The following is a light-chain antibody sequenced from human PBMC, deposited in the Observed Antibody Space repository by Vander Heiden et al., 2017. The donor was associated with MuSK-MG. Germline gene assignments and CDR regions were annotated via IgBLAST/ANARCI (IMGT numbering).Light chain of an antibody. J-gene: IGLJ1*01. Sequence: QSALTHPASVSGSPGKSITISCTGTGSGVGNYNLVSWYQHHPGKAPELLIYEVTKRTSGVSHRFSGSKSGNTASLTISGLQAEDEADYYCCAYASSTYVFGTGTKVTVL. V-gene: IGLV2-23*02. CDR3: CAYASSTYV. CDR2: EVT. CDR1: GSGVGNYNL.